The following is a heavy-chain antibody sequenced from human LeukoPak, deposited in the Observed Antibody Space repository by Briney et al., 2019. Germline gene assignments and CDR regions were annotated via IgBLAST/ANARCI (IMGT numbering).Heavy chain of an antibody. D-gene: IGHD1-26*01. J-gene: IGHJ4*02. CDR1: GFPLSNHW. CDR2: ITQGGTDK. Sequence: GGSLRLSCAASGFPLSNHWMTWVRQAPGKGLEWVATITQGGTDKFYVDSVKGRFTISGDNAKNSLYLQMNSLRAEDTAVYYCARDPFELWGQGTLVAVSS. CDR3: ARDPFEL. V-gene: IGHV3-7*01.